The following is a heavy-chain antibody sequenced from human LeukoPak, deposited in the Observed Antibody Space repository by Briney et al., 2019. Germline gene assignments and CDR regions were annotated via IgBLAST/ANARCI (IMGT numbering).Heavy chain of an antibody. CDR2: INPNSGGT. Sequence: GASVKVSCKASGYTFTGYYMHWVRQAPGQGLEWMGCINPNSGGTNYAQKFQGRVTMTRDTSISTAYMELSRLRSDGTVVYYCGTSRAVRGEEDVFDIWRQETMVTVSS. J-gene: IGHJ3*02. CDR3: GTSRAVRGEEDVFDI. D-gene: IGHD3-10*01. V-gene: IGHV1-2*02. CDR1: GYTFTGYY.